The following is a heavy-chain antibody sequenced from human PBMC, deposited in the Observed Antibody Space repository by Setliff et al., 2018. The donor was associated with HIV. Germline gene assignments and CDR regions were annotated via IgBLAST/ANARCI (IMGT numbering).Heavy chain of an antibody. J-gene: IGHJ4*02. CDR2: INHSGST. V-gene: IGHV4-34*01. Sequence: LSLTCGVYGGSFSGYYWSWIRQPPGKGLEWIGEINHSGSTNYNPSLKSRVTISVDTSKNQFFLKLTSVTAADTAVYYCARTLRAAAMGYFDYWGQGTLVTVS. CDR3: ARTLRAAAMGYFDY. CDR1: GGSFSGYY. D-gene: IGHD5-18*01.